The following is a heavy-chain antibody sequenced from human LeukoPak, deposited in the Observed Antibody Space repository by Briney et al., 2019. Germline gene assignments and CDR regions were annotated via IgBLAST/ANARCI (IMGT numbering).Heavy chain of an antibody. J-gene: IGHJ4*02. D-gene: IGHD3-3*01. V-gene: IGHV3-30*02. Sequence: GGSLRLSCAASGFTFSGSGMHWVRQAPGKGLAWVTFIRYAGSNKYYTDSVKGRFTISRDNSKNTLYLQMDSLRAEDTAVYYCARDYDFWSGYYSPTRGYFGYWGQGTLVTVSS. CDR3: ARDYDFWSGYYSPTRGYFGY. CDR1: GFTFSGSG. CDR2: IRYAGSNK.